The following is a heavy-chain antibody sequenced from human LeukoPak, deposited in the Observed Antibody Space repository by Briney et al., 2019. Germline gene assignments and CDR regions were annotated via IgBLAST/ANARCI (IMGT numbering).Heavy chain of an antibody. J-gene: IGHJ5*02. Sequence: SGPTLVNPTQTFRLTCTFSGFSLSTSGVCVSWIRQPPGKALGWLARIDWDDDKYYSTSLKTRLTISKDTSKNQVVLTMTNMDPVDTATYYCARIRPGYSYDSWGQGTLVTVSS. CDR3: ARIRPGYSYDS. V-gene: IGHV2-70*11. D-gene: IGHD5-18*01. CDR1: GFSLSTSGVC. CDR2: IDWDDDK.